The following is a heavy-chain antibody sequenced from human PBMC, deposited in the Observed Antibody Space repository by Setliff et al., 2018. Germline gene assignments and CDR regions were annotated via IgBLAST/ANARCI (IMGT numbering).Heavy chain of an antibody. V-gene: IGHV4-34*01. CDR1: GDSFSGYF. J-gene: IGHJ5*02. D-gene: IGHD6-13*01. Sequence: SETLSLTCAVYGDSFSGYFWTRIRQPPGKGLEWIGDIDQSGGTNYNPSLKSRLTISVDTSKNQFSLSLSSVTAADTAVYYCAGGAFGSRWYVRPWFDPWGQGTLVTVSS. CDR3: AGGAFGSRWYVRPWFDP. CDR2: IDQSGGT.